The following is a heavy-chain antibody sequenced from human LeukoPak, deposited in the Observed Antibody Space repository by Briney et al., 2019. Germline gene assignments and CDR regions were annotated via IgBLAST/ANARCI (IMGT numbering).Heavy chain of an antibody. J-gene: IGHJ4*02. CDR1: GGSIGSSY. D-gene: IGHD6-13*01. CDR2: IYYTGST. V-gene: IGHV4-59*01. Sequence: SETLSPTCSVSGGSIGSSYWTWIRQPPGKGLEWIGHIYYTGSTNYNPSLKSRVTMSVDTSKNQFSLKLSSVTAADTAVYYCAGYIAAAAAHYFDYWGQGSLVTVSS. CDR3: AGYIAAAAAHYFDY.